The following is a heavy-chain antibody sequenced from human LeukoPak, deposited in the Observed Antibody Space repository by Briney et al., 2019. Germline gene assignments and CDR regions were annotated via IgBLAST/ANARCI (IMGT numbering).Heavy chain of an antibody. CDR1: GGSISSSSYY. CDR2: IYYSGST. V-gene: IGHV4-39*01. Sequence: SETLSLTCTVSGGSISSSSYYWGWIRQPPGKGLEWIGSIYYSGSTYYNPSLKSRVTISVDTSKNQFSLKLSSVTAADTAVYYCASTIAVAGTPEYFQHWGQGTLVTVSS. J-gene: IGHJ1*01. D-gene: IGHD6-19*01. CDR3: ASTIAVAGTPEYFQH.